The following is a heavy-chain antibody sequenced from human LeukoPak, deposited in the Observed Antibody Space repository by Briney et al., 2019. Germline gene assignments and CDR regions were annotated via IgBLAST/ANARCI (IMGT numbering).Heavy chain of an antibody. D-gene: IGHD3-3*01. Sequence: KAGGSLRLSCAASGFTFSSYSMNWVRQAPGKGLEWVSSISSSSSYIYYADSVKGRFTISRDNAKNSLYLQMNSLRAEDTAVYYCASFWSGYYQYYFDYWGQGTLVTVSS. CDR3: ASFWSGYYQYYFDY. CDR2: ISSSSSYI. J-gene: IGHJ4*02. CDR1: GFTFSSYS. V-gene: IGHV3-21*01.